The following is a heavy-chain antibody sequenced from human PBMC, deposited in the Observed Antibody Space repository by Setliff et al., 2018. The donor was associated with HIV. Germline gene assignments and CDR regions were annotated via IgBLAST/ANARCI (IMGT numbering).Heavy chain of an antibody. V-gene: IGHV3-23*01. D-gene: IGHD6-19*01. CDR1: GFTFSSYA. CDR3: ARERPQSHFFDY. CDR2: ISGSGGST. J-gene: IGHJ4*02. Sequence: GGSLRLSCAASGFTFSSYAMSWVRQAPGKGLEWVSAISGSGGSTYYADSVKGRFTISRDNSKNTLYLQMNSLRSVTAADTAVYFCARERPQSHFFDYWGQGTLVTVSS.